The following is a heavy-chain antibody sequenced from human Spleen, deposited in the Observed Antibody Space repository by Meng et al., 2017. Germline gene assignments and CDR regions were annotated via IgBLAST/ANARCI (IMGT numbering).Heavy chain of an antibody. V-gene: IGHV3-7*01. CDR2: IKPDGSET. Sequence: GESLKISCAASGFTFSKYWMTWVRQAPGKGLEWVANIKPDGSETYYVDSVRGRFSISRDNAKNSLYLQMNGLRAEDTAVYFCARGFSSTGWYRSHYFDSWGQGALVTVSS. J-gene: IGHJ4*02. D-gene: IGHD6-19*01. CDR1: GFTFSKYW. CDR3: ARGFSSTGWYRSHYFDS.